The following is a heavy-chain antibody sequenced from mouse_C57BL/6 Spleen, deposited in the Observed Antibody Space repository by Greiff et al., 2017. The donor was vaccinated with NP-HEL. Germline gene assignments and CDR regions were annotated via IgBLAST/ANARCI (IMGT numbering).Heavy chain of an antibody. CDR3: ARPTVVKDWYFDV. V-gene: IGHV1-53*01. Sequence: VKLQQPGTELVKPGASVKLSCKASGYTFTSYWMHWVKQRPGQGLEWIGNINPSNGGTNYNEKFKSKATLTVDKSSSTAYMQLSSLTSEDSAVYYCARPTVVKDWYFDVWGTGTTVTVSS. D-gene: IGHD1-1*01. J-gene: IGHJ1*03. CDR1: GYTFTSYW. CDR2: INPSNGGT.